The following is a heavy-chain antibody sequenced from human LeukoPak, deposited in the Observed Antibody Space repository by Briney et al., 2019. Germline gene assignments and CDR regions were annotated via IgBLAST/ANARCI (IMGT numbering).Heavy chain of an antibody. Sequence: SVKVSCKASGYTFTSYYMHWVRQTPGQGLEWMGGIIPIFGTANYAQKFQGRVTITADESTSTAYMELSSLRFEDTAVYYCARVPHYDILTGYLDYWGQGTLVTVSS. V-gene: IGHV1-69*13. J-gene: IGHJ4*02. D-gene: IGHD3-9*01. CDR3: ARVPHYDILTGYLDY. CDR1: GYTFTSYY. CDR2: IIPIFGTA.